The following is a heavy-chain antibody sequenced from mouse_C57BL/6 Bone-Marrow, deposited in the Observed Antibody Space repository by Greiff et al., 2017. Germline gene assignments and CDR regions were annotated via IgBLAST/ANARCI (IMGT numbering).Heavy chain of an antibody. V-gene: IGHV7-1*01. Sequence: EVTLVESEGGLVQSGRSLRLSCATSGFTFSDFYMAWVRQAPGKGLEWIAASRNKANDYTTEYSASVQGRIIISRDTSLRFLYLQMNALRAEYTATYYCARASQYYGSSYGYFAVWGTGTPVTVSS. CDR3: ARASQYYGSSYGYFAV. CDR1: GFTFSDFY. D-gene: IGHD1-1*01. J-gene: IGHJ1*03. CDR2: SRNKANDYTT.